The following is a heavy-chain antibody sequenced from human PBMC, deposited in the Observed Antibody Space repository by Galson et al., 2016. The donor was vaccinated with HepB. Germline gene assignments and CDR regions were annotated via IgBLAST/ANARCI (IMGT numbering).Heavy chain of an antibody. CDR3: GRDSPFVKPFSRGGVSVRRAPDF. V-gene: IGHV3-30*04. CDR2: IASGGNDR. CDR1: GFNFNNYA. J-gene: IGHJ4*02. D-gene: IGHD3-16*01. Sequence: SLRLSCAASGFNFNNYALHWVRQAPGKGLDWVASIASGGNDRVYGVSGKGRFTVSRDNSKNTLYLQMNSLTSEDTAVFYCGRDSPFVKPFSRGGVSVRRAPDFWGQGTLVIVSS.